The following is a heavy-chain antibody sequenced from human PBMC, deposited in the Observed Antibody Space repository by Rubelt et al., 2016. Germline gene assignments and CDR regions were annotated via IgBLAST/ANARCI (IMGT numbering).Heavy chain of an antibody. J-gene: IGHJ4*02. Sequence: QVQLVQSGAEVKKPGASVKVSCKVSGYTHTELSMHWVRQAPGKGLDWMGGFDRANGETIYAQKFQGRVTMTEDTSTDTAYMELSSLRSEDTAVYYCATIGLEWLLEDYWGQGTLVTVSS. CDR3: ATIGLEWLLEDY. CDR2: FDRANGET. D-gene: IGHD3-3*01. CDR1: GYTHTELS. V-gene: IGHV1-24*01.